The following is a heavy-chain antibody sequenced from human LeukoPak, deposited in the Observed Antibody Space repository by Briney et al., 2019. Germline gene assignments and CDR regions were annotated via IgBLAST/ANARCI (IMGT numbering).Heavy chain of an antibody. CDR1: GFTFSSYA. V-gene: IGHV3-23*01. CDR2: ISGSGGST. CDR3: ARTSPLWFGELFKFDP. Sequence: GGSLRLSCAASGFTFSSYAMSWVRRAPGKGLEWVSAISGSGGSTYYADSVKGRFTISRDNSKNTLYLQMNSLRAEDTAVYYCARTSPLWFGELFKFDPWGQGTLVTVSS. J-gene: IGHJ5*02. D-gene: IGHD3-10*01.